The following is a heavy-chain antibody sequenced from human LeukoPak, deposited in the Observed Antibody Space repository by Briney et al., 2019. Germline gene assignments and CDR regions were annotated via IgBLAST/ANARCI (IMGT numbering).Heavy chain of an antibody. CDR1: GFAFSSYG. J-gene: IGHJ6*02. V-gene: IGHV3-30*18. CDR2: ISYDGSNK. Sequence: GRSLRLSCAASGFAFSSYGMHWVRQAPGKGLEWVAVISYDGSNKYYADSVKGRFTISRDNSKNTLYLQMNSLRAEDTAVYYCAKVLRFLEWSLPLYGMDVWGQGTTVTVSS. D-gene: IGHD3-3*01. CDR3: AKVLRFLEWSLPLYGMDV.